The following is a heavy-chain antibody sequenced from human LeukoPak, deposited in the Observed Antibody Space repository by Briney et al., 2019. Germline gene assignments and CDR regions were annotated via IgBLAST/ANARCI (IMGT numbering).Heavy chain of an antibody. D-gene: IGHD6-19*01. J-gene: IGHJ3*02. V-gene: IGHV4-38-2*02. CDR3: ARDPRLLGYSSGWYSPDAFDI. CDR1: GYSISSGYY. CDR2: IYYSGST. Sequence: PSETLSLTCTVSGYSISSGYYWGWIRQPPGKGLEWIGSIYYSGSTYYNPSLKSRVTISVDTSKNQFSLKLSSVTAADTAVYYCARDPRLLGYSSGWYSPDAFDIWGQGTMVTVSS.